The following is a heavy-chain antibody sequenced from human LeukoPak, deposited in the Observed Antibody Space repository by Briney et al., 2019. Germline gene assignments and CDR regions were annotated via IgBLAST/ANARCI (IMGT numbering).Heavy chain of an antibody. D-gene: IGHD2-2*01. CDR2: IIPIFGTA. Sequence: RASVKISCKASGGTFSSDAISCVRQAPGQGLEWMGGIIPIFGTANYAQKFQGRVTITADESTSTAYMELSSLRSEDTAVYYCARAPPSRYCSSTSCFSYYFDYRGQGTLVTVSS. J-gene: IGHJ4*02. V-gene: IGHV1-69*01. CDR3: ARAPPSRYCSSTSCFSYYFDY. CDR1: GGTFSSDA.